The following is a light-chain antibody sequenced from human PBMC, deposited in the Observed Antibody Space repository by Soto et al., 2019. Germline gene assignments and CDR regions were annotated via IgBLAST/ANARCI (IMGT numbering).Light chain of an antibody. J-gene: IGLJ2*01. V-gene: IGLV2-8*01. CDR1: SSDVGGYNY. CDR2: EVS. CDR3: SSYAGINNLV. Sequence: QSALTQPPSASGSPGQSVTISCTGTSSDVGGYNYVSWYQQHPGKAPKLMIYEVSKRPSGVPARFSGSKSGNTASLTVSGLQAEDEADYYCSSYAGINNLVFGGGTKLTVL.